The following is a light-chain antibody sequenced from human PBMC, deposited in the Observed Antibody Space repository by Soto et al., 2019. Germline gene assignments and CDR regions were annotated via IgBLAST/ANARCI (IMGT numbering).Light chain of an antibody. J-gene: IGKJ1*01. V-gene: IGKV1-39*01. CDR3: KQRYSTPLT. Sequence: DIQMTQSPSSLSSSVGDRVTITCRASQSISSYFHCYHQQTGTAPQLLIYAAYSLQSGVHSSFSGSGSGTDFTIPIRSLQHEDFATYYCKQRYSTPLTFGQGTKVDI. CDR1: QSISSY. CDR2: AAY.